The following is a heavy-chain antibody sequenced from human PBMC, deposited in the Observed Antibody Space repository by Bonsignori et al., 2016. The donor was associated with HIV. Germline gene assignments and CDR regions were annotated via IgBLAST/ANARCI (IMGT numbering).Heavy chain of an antibody. CDR3: ARLTGDWAVDY. V-gene: IGHV5-51*01. D-gene: IGHD7-27*01. Sequence: VRQMPGKGLEWMGIIYPGDSDTRYSPSFQGQVTISADKSISTAYLQWSSLKASDTAMYYCARLTGDWAVDYWGQGTLVTVSS. J-gene: IGHJ4*02. CDR2: IYPGDSDT.